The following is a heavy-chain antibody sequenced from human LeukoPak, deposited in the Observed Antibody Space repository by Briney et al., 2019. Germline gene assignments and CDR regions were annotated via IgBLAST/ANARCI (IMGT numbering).Heavy chain of an antibody. V-gene: IGHV4-30-2*01. J-gene: IGHJ3*02. CDR2: IYHSGST. Sequence: SETLSLTCTVSGGSISSGGYYWSWIRQPPGKGLEWIGYIYHSGSTYYNPSLKSRVTISVDRSKNQFSLKLSSVTAADTAVYYCARGVAHYYDSSGPHAFDIWGQGTMVTVSS. CDR3: ARGVAHYYDSSGPHAFDI. D-gene: IGHD3-22*01. CDR1: GGSISSGGYY.